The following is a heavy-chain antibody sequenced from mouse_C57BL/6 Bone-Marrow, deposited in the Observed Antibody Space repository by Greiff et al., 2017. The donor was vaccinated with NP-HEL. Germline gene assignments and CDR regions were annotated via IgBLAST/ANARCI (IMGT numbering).Heavy chain of an antibody. Sequence: EVQLVESGGGLVKPGGSLKLSCAASGFTFSSYAMSWVRQTPEKRLEWVATISDGGSYTYYPDNVKGRFTISRDNAKNNLYLQMSHLKSEDTAMYYCARVPDGGFAYWGQGTLVTVSA. CDR1: GFTFSSYA. CDR3: ARVPDGGFAY. V-gene: IGHV5-4*01. D-gene: IGHD6-1*01. CDR2: ISDGGSYT. J-gene: IGHJ3*01.